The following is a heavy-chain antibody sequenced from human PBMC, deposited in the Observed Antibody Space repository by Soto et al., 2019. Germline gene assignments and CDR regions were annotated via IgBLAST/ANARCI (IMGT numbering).Heavy chain of an antibody. CDR3: ASRYGGNLDY. J-gene: IGHJ4*02. V-gene: IGHV4-59*08. Sequence: QVQLQESGPGLVKSSETLSLTCTVSGGSISSYYWSWIRQPPGKGLEWVGYIYYSGSTNYNPSLKSRITISVDTSKNQFSLKLSYVTAADAAVYYCASRYGGNLDYWGQGTLVTVSS. D-gene: IGHD1-26*01. CDR1: GGSISSYY. CDR2: IYYSGST.